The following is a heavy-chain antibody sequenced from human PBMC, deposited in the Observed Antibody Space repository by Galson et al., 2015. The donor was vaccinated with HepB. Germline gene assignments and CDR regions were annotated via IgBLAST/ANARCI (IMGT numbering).Heavy chain of an antibody. V-gene: IGHV1-46*04. J-gene: IGHJ3*02. Sequence: SVKVSCKASGYTFTSYYMHWVRQAPGQGLEWMGIINPSGGSTSYAQKLQGRVTMTRDTSTSTVYMELSSLRSDDTAVYYCARAYYERAFDIWGQGTMVTVSS. D-gene: IGHD3-22*01. CDR2: INPSGGST. CDR3: ARAYYERAFDI. CDR1: GYTFTSYY.